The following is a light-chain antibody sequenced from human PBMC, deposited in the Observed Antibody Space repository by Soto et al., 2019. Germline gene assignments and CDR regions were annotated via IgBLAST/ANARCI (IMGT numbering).Light chain of an antibody. CDR1: QSISSY. V-gene: IGKV1-39*01. CDR3: QQSYSTPPT. J-gene: IGKJ1*01. Sequence: DIQMTQSPSSLSASVGDRVTITCRASQSISSYLNWYQQKPGKAPKLLIYAASSLQSGVPSRFSGGGSGTDFTLTISSLRPEDFATYYCQQSYSTPPTFGQGTKVDIK. CDR2: AAS.